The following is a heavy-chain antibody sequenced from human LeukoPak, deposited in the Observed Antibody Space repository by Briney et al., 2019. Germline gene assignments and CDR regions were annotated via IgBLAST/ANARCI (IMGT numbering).Heavy chain of an antibody. V-gene: IGHV5-51*07. CDR3: ASLGSGSYYREFDP. Sequence: GESLKISCQGSGYSFSSYWIAWVHQMPGKGLEWMGIIYPGDSDTRYSPSFQGQVTISADKSISTAYLQWSSLKASDTAMYYCASLGSGSYYREFDPWGQGTLVTVSS. D-gene: IGHD3-10*01. J-gene: IGHJ5*02. CDR2: IYPGDSDT. CDR1: GYSFSSYW.